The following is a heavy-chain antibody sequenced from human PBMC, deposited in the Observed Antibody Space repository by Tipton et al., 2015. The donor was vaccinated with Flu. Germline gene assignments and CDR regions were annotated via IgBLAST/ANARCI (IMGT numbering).Heavy chain of an antibody. CDR3: ARLSYYDVDLKNFYFDY. CDR1: GDSMSSYY. CDR2: IYASGST. V-gene: IGHV4-4*07. J-gene: IGHJ4*02. Sequence: TLSLTCTVSGDSMSSYYWSWIRQPAGKGLEWIGRIYASGSTTYNPSLKSRVTMSVDTAKNQFSLNLSSVTAADTAVYYCARLSYYDVDLKNFYFDYWGQGALVTVSS. D-gene: IGHD3-10*02.